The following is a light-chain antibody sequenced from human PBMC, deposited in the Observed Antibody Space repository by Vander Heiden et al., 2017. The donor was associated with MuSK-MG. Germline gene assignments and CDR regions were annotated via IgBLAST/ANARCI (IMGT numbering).Light chain of an antibody. Sequence: EIVMTQSPATLSVSPGERATLPCRASQSVGSNLAWYQQKPGQAPRLLIYGASTRATGIPARFSGSGYGTEFTLTISSLQSEDFAVFYCQQYNNWPPITFGQGTRLEIK. CDR1: QSVGSN. CDR3: QQYNNWPPIT. J-gene: IGKJ5*01. CDR2: GAS. V-gene: IGKV3-15*01.